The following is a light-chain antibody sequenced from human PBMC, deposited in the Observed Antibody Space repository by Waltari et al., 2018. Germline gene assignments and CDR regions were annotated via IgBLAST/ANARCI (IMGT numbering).Light chain of an antibody. V-gene: IGKV3-11*01. Sequence: EILLTQSPGTVSLSPGDGATLSCRASQTVDSHLVWYQQKPGQTPRLLIYEGSIRATGIPARFSGSGSGTDFTLTISSVEPEDIAVYYCHQRNNWPHTFGQGTKVELK. J-gene: IGKJ1*01. CDR2: EGS. CDR1: QTVDSH. CDR3: HQRNNWPHT.